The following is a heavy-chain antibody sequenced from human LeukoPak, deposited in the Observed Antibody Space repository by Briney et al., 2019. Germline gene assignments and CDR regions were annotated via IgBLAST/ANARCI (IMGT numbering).Heavy chain of an antibody. CDR2: INPNSGGT. J-gene: IGHJ5*02. V-gene: IGHV1-2*02. CDR1: GYRFRAHY. D-gene: IGHD4-17*01. CDR3: ARGYFGDYVLDT. Sequence: APVKVSCKAHGYRFRAHYIHWVRQAPGQGLEYLGWINPNSGGTNYAQKFQGRVTLTRDTSIDTAYIHLDSLTSDDTAVYFCARGYFGDYVLDTWGQGTLVTVSS.